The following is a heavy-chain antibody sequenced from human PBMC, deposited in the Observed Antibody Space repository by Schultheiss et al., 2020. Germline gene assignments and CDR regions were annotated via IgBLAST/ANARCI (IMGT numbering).Heavy chain of an antibody. J-gene: IGHJ4*02. CDR2: IYPGDSDT. CDR1: GYSFTNYW. V-gene: IGHV5-51*01. Sequence: GGSMRLSCKGSGYSFTNYWIGWVRQMPGKGLEWMGIIYPGDSDTRYSPSFQGQVTISADKSISTAYLQWSSLKASDTAMYYCARPSYYESTGFYYLDYWGKGTLVTVSS. D-gene: IGHD3-22*01. CDR3: ARPSYYESTGFYYLDY.